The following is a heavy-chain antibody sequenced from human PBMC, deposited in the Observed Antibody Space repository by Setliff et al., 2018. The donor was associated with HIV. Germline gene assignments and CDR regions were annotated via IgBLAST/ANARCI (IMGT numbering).Heavy chain of an antibody. V-gene: IGHV4-31*03. J-gene: IGHJ1*01. CDR3: ARVVYGGDSLGRYFQH. CDR1: GGSISSGGYF. D-gene: IGHD1-20*01. CDR2: IYHTGST. Sequence: KPSETLSLTCTVSGGSISSGGYFWSWIRQHPGKGLEWIGCIYHTGSTYYNPSLQSRATISIDTFKNQFSLTLRSVTAADTAVYYCARVVYGGDSLGRYFQHWGQGTLVTVSS.